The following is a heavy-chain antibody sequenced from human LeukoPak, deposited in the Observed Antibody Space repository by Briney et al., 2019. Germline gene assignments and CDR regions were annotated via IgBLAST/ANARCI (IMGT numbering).Heavy chain of an antibody. CDR2: ISSSSSTI. D-gene: IGHD6-13*01. CDR1: GFTFSSYS. V-gene: IGHV3-48*04. CDR3: ARAGVRAAAAKFDY. J-gene: IGHJ4*02. Sequence: GGSLRLSCAASGFTFSSYSMNWVRQAPGKGLEWVSYISSSSSTIYYADSVKGRFTISRDNAKNSLYLQMNSLRAEDTAVYYCARAGVRAAAAKFDYWGQGTLVTVSS.